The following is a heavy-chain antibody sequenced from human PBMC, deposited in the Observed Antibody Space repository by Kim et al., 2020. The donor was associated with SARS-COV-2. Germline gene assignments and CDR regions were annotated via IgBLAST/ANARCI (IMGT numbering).Heavy chain of an antibody. V-gene: IGHV3-21*01. Sequence: GASLRLSCAASGFTFRTYTMNWVRQAPVKGLEWVSSISSGSNYIYYTDSVKGRFTISRDNDNNSLYLQMNSLRAEDTAVYYCARDSDFDLWGRGTLVTVSS. CDR3: ARDSDFDL. CDR1: GFTFRTYT. CDR2: ISSGSNYI. J-gene: IGHJ2*01. D-gene: IGHD3-10*01.